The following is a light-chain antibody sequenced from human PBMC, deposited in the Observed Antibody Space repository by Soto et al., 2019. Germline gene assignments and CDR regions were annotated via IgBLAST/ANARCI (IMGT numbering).Light chain of an antibody. CDR2: GNR. Sequence: QSVLTQPPSVSVAPGQRVTISCTGNNSNLGAGYDVHWYQQLPGAAPKLVIFGNRNRPSGVPERFSGSKSGTSASLAITGLQAEDEADYYCQAYDYSVTAFVFGGGTMLTVL. V-gene: IGLV1-40*01. J-gene: IGLJ3*02. CDR1: NSNLGAGYD. CDR3: QAYDYSVTAFV.